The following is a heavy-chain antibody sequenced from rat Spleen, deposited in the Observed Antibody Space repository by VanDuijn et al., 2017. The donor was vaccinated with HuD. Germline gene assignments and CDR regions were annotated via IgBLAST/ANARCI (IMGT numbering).Heavy chain of an antibody. V-gene: IGHV2-27*01. CDR3: ARLEGITSDWFAY. CDR2: IQNGGGT. J-gene: IGHJ3*01. Sequence: QVQLKESGPGLVQPSQTLSLTCTVSGFSLTSYHVHWVRQPPGKGLEWMGRIQNGGGTSYNSAVQSRLSISRDTSKSQVFLKMNSLQPEDTGTYYCARLEGITSDWFAYWGQGTLVTVSS. D-gene: IGHD1-4*01. CDR1: GFSLTSYH.